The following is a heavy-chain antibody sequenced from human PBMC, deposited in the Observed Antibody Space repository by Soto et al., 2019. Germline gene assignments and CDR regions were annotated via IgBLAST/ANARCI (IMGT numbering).Heavy chain of an antibody. V-gene: IGHV4-31*03. J-gene: IGHJ6*02. D-gene: IGHD3-3*01. Sequence: SETLSLTCTVSGGSISSGGYYWTWIRQHPGKGLEWIGYIYYSGSTYYNPSLKSRVTISVDTSKNQFSLKLSSVTAADTAVYYCARSTSAAYYVFWSGYYEYGMDVWGQGTTVPVS. CDR2: IYYSGST. CDR3: ARSTSAAYYVFWSGYYEYGMDV. CDR1: GGSISSGGYY.